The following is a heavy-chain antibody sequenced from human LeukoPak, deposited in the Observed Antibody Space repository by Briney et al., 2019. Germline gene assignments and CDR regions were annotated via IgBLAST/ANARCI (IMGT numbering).Heavy chain of an antibody. V-gene: IGHV1-69*13. J-gene: IGHJ6*03. CDR1: GGTFSSYA. D-gene: IGHD3-3*01. Sequence: ASVKVSCKASGGTFSSYAISWVRQAPGQGLEWMGGIIPIFGTANYAQKFQGRVTITADESTSTAYMELSSLRSEDTAVYYCALTYYDFWSGQNLYYMDVWGKGTTVTVSS. CDR3: ALTYYDFWSGQNLYYMDV. CDR2: IIPIFGTA.